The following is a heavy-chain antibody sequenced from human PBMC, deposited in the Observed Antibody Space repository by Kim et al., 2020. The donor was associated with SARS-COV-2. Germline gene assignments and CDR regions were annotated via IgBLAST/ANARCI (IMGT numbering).Heavy chain of an antibody. CDR2: IYYSGST. D-gene: IGHD6-13*01. J-gene: IGHJ4*01. Sequence: SETLSLTCTVSGGSISSSSYYWGWIRQPPGKGLEWIGSIYYSGSTYYNPSLKSRVTISVDTSKNQFSLKLSSVTAADTAGYYCARRRDSSRPTDTDYWG. V-gene: IGHV4-39*01. CDR3: ARRRDSSRPTDTDY. CDR1: GGSISSSSYY.